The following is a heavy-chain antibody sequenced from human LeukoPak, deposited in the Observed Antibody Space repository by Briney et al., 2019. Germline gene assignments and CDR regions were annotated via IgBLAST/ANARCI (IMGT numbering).Heavy chain of an antibody. CDR1: GFTFSSYS. V-gene: IGHV3-48*01. CDR2: ISSSSSTI. Sequence: PGGSLRLSCAASGFTFSSYSMNWVRQAPGEGLEWVSYISSSSSTIYYADSVKGRFTISRDNAKNSLYLQMNSLRAEDTAVYYCARVGSGWRIDYWGQGTLVTVSS. J-gene: IGHJ4*02. D-gene: IGHD6-19*01. CDR3: ARVGSGWRIDY.